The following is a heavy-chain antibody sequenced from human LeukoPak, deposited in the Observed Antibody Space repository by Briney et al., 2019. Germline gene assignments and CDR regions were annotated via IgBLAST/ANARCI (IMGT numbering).Heavy chain of an antibody. V-gene: IGHV4-59*01. CDR1: GGSISSYY. D-gene: IGHD6-19*01. J-gene: IGHJ4*02. CDR3: ARGGYSSGWYDDVTPPFDY. CDR2: IYYSGST. Sequence: PSETLSLTCTVSGGSISSYYWSWIRQPPGKGLEWIGYIYYSGSTNYNPSLKSRVTISVDTSKNQFSLKLSSVTAADTAVYYCARGGYSSGWYDDVTPPFDYWGQGTLVTVSS.